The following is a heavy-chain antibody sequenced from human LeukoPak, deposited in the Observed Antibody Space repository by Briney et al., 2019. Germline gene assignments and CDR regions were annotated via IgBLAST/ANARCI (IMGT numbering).Heavy chain of an antibody. V-gene: IGHV3-9*01. Sequence: GGSLRLSCAVSGFSFDDYVMHWVRQVPGKGLEWVSGISWNSDNIGYADSVKGRFTTSRDNAKNSLYLQMNSLRVADTAVYYCARKSSSLDYYFDYWGQGTLVTVSS. J-gene: IGHJ4*02. CDR2: ISWNSDNI. CDR3: ARKSSSLDYYFDY. D-gene: IGHD6-6*01. CDR1: GFSFDDYV.